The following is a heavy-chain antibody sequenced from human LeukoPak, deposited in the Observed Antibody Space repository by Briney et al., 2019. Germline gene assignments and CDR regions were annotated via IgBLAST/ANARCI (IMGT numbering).Heavy chain of an antibody. CDR2: IYYSGST. J-gene: IGHJ6*02. CDR3: ASGSSSFYYYYGIDV. CDR1: GGSISSYY. D-gene: IGHD6-6*01. Sequence: SETLSLTRTVSGGSISSYYWSWIRQPPGKGLEWIGYIYYSGSTNYNPSLKSRVTISVDTSKNQFSLKLSSVTAADTAVYYCASGSSSFYYYYGIDVWGQGTTVTVSS. V-gene: IGHV4-59*01.